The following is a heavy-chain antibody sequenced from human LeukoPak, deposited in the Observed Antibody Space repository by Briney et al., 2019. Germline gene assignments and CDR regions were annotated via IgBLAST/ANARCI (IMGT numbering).Heavy chain of an antibody. CDR1: GGSISSYY. D-gene: IGHD1-26*01. Sequence: SETLSLTCTVSGGSISSYYWSWIRQPPGKGLEWIGYIYYSGSTNYNPSLKSRVTISVDTSKNQFSLKLSSVTAADTAVYYCARDGSGSYYEGSFDYWGQGTLVTVSS. V-gene: IGHV4-59*01. J-gene: IGHJ4*02. CDR2: IYYSGST. CDR3: ARDGSGSYYEGSFDY.